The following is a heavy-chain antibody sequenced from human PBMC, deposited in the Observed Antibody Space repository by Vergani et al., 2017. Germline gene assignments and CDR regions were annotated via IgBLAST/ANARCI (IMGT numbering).Heavy chain of an antibody. J-gene: IGHJ6*03. CDR2: IIPIFGTA. D-gene: IGHD6-19*01. V-gene: IGHV1-69*14. Sequence: QVQVVQSGAEVKKPGSSVKVSCKASGGTFSSYAISWVRQAPGQGLEWMGRIIPIFGTANYAQKFQGRVTITADKSTSTAYVELSSLRSEATAMYHCAGDPYSSGLYYYMDVWGKGTTVTVSS. CDR3: AGDPYSSGLYYYMDV. CDR1: GGTFSSYA.